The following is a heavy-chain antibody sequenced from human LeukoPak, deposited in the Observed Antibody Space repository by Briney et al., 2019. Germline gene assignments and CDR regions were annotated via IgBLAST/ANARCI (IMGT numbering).Heavy chain of an antibody. V-gene: IGHV3-23*01. CDR2: ISGSGGST. CDR1: GFTFSSYA. J-gene: IGHJ4*02. CDR3: AKDPFTMIVVVPRGDY. D-gene: IGHD3-22*01. Sequence: GGSPRLSCAASGFTFSSYAMSWVRQAPGKGLEWVSAISGSGGSTYYADSVKGRFTISRDNSKNTLYLQMNSLRAEDTAVYYCAKDPFTMIVVVPRGDYWGQGTLVTVSS.